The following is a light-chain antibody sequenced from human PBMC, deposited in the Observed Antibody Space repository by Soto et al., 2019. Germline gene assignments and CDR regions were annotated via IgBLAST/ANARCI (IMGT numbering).Light chain of an antibody. J-gene: IGKJ1*01. CDR1: QAIDSW. V-gene: IGKV1-12*01. CDR3: QQTLSFPPT. Sequence: DIQMTQSPSYVSESVGDRVTITCRASQAIDSWLAWYQQKPGEAPKLLIFTGSPLHSGVPPRFSGSGSGTDFTLTISSLQPEDFATYYCQQTLSFPPTFGQGTKV. CDR2: TGS.